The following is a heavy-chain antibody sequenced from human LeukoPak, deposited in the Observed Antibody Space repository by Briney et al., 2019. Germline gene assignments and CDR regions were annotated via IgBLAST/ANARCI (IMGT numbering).Heavy chain of an antibody. D-gene: IGHD3-22*01. CDR3: ARGIITMILFDY. J-gene: IGHJ4*02. V-gene: IGHV3-66*01. CDR2: IYSGGST. CDR1: GFTVSSNY. Sequence: GGSLRLSCAASGFTVSSNYMSWVRQAPGKGLEWVSVIYSGGSTYYADSVKGRFTISRDNSKNTLYLQMNSLRAEDTAVYYCARGIITMILFDYWGQGTLVTVSS.